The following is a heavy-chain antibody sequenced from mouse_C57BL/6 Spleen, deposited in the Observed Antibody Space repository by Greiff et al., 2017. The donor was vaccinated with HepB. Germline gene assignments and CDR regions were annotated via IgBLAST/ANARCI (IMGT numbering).Heavy chain of an antibody. D-gene: IGHD2-1*01. V-gene: IGHV5-9-1*02. CDR2: ISSGGDYI. J-gene: IGHJ3*01. Sequence: EVQGVESGEGLVKPGGSLKLSCAASGFTFSSYAMSWVRQTPEKRLEWVAYISSGGDYIYYADTVKGRFTISRDNARNTLYLQMSSLKSEDTAMYYCTSFYYGNYVAYWGQGTLVTVSA. CDR3: TSFYYGNYVAY. CDR1: GFTFSSYA.